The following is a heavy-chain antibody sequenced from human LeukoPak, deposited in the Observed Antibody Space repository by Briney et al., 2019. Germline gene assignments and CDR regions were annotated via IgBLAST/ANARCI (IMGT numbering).Heavy chain of an antibody. V-gene: IGHV4-34*01. CDR1: GGSFSGYY. J-gene: IGHJ4*02. Sequence: SETLSLTCAVYGGSFSGYYWSWIRQPPGKGLEWIGEINHSGSTNYNPSLKSRVTISVDTSKNQFSLKVSSVTTADTAVYYCARAPTWDRYYFDYWGQETLVTVSS. D-gene: IGHD1-26*01. CDR2: INHSGST. CDR3: ARAPTWDRYYFDY.